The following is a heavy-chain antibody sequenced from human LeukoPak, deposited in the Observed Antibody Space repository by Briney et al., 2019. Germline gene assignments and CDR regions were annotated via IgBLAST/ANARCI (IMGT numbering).Heavy chain of an antibody. D-gene: IGHD4-23*01. J-gene: IGHJ3*02. Sequence: ASVKVSCKASGGTFSSYAISWVRQAPGQGLEWMGGIIPTFGTANYAQKFQGRVTITADKSTSTAYMELSSLRSEDTAVYYCARDGGLGTRQNDAFDIWGQGTMVTVSS. CDR2: IIPTFGTA. CDR3: ARDGGLGTRQNDAFDI. CDR1: GGTFSSYA. V-gene: IGHV1-69*06.